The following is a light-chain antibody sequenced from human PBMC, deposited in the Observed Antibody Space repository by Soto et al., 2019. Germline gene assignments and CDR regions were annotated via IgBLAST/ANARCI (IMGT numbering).Light chain of an antibody. CDR2: GAS. Sequence: EIELSQSPSTLSSSPGDRATLSCRASQSISSWLAWYQQKPGKAPKLLISGASTLESGAPSRFSGSGSVTEFTLTISSLQPDDFATYYCQQYHSYSTFGQGTKVDIK. CDR3: QQYHSYST. V-gene: IGKV1-5*01. CDR1: QSISSW. J-gene: IGKJ1*01.